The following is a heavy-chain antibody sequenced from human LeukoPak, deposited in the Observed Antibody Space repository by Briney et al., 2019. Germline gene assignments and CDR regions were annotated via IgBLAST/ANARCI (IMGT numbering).Heavy chain of an antibody. V-gene: IGHV3-23*01. J-gene: IGHJ5*02. Sequence: SGGSLRLSRAASGFTFSSYAMSWVRQAPGKGLEWVSAISDSGGSTYYAGSVKGRFTISRDISKNTLYLQMNSLRAEDTAVYYCAKTLDYSNYELWFDPWGQGTLVTVSS. CDR3: AKTLDYSNYELWFDP. CDR2: ISDSGGST. CDR1: GFTFSSYA. D-gene: IGHD4-11*01.